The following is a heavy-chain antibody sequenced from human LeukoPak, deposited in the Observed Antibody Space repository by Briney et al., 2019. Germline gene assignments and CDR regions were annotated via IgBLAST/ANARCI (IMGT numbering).Heavy chain of an antibody. D-gene: IGHD2-2*01. J-gene: IGHJ3*02. CDR2: INPNSGGT. Sequence: ASVKVSCKASGYTFTAYYVHWVRQAPGQGLEWMGWINPNSGGTNYAQKFQGRVTMTRDTSISTAYMELSRLRSDDTAVYYCAVVPAASGGTFDIWGQGTMVTVSS. CDR3: AVVPAASGGTFDI. V-gene: IGHV1-2*02. CDR1: GYTFTAYY.